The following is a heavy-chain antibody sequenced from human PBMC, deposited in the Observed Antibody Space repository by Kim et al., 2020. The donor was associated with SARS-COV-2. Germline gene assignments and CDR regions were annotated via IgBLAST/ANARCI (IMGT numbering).Heavy chain of an antibody. CDR1: GFTISDNY. CDR3: ARYKIKRPTTVFSHVYHYSGMDV. D-gene: IGHD4-4*01. V-gene: IGHV3-53*01. Sequence: GGSLRLSCAASGFTISDNYMSWVRQAPGKGLEWVSIIYSDGRTYYADSVKGRFTISRDNSKNTLYLQMNSLRAEDTAVYYCARYKIKRPTTVFSHVYHYSGMDVWGQGTTVTVSS. CDR2: IYSDGRT. J-gene: IGHJ6*02.